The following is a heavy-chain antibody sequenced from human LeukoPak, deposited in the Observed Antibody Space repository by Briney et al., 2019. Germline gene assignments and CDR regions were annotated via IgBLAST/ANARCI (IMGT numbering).Heavy chain of an antibody. V-gene: IGHV1-8*01. CDR1: GYTFTSYD. CDR2: MNPNSGNT. Sequence: ASVKVSCKASGYTFTSYDINWVRQATGQGLEWMGWMNPNSGNTGYAQKFQGRVTMTRNTSISTAYMELSSLRSDDTAVYYCAREEGHAHAFDIWGQGTMVTVSS. CDR3: AREEGHAHAFDI. J-gene: IGHJ3*02.